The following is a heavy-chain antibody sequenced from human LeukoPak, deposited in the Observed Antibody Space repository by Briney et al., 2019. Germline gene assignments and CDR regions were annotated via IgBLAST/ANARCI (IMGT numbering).Heavy chain of an antibody. J-gene: IGHJ4*02. CDR1: AGPISSGSW. V-gene: IGHV4-4*02. D-gene: IGHD3-10*01. CDR3: ARHYYGSGSYRY. CDR2: INHSGST. Sequence: SGTLSLTCAVSAGPISSGSWWNWVRQPPGKGLEWIGEINHSGSTNYNPSLKSRVTISVDTSKNQFSLKLSSVTAADTAVYYCARHYYGSGSYRYWGQGTLVTVSS.